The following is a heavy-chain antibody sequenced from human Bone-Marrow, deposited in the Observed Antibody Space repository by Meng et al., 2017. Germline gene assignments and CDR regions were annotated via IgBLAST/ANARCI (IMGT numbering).Heavy chain of an antibody. J-gene: IGHJ4*02. CDR3: ARNVEYYDILTGYYLRYFDY. CDR1: GYSISSGYY. CDR2: IYHSGST. V-gene: IGHV4-38-2*01. D-gene: IGHD3-9*01. Sequence: SETLSLTCAVSGYSISSGYYWGWIRQPPGKGLEWIGSIYHSGSTYYNPSLKSRVTISVDTSKNQFSLKLISVTAADTAVYYCARNVEYYDILTGYYLRYFDYWGQGTLVTVSS.